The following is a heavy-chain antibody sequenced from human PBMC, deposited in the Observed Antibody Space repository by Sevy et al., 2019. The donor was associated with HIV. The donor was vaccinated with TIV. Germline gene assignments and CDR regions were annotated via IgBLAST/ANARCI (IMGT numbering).Heavy chain of an antibody. V-gene: IGHV3-53*01. Sequence: GGSLRLSCAASGFTVTFNYMSWVRQAPGRGLVWVSVIYIGRNTYYADSVKGRFTIFRDSFKDTVDLHMDSLRPEDSGVYYCVRERAGIDHWGQGTLVTVSS. CDR3: VRERAGIDH. J-gene: IGHJ4*02. D-gene: IGHD6-19*01. CDR1: GFTVTFNY. CDR2: IYIGRNT.